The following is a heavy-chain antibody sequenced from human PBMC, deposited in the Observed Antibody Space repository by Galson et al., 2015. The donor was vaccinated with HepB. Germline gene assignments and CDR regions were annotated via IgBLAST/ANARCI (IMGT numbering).Heavy chain of an antibody. CDR1: GYPFTSYD. CDR2: MSPDSGKT. D-gene: IGHD3-16*01. Sequence: SVKVSCKASGYPFTSYDINWVRQATGQGLEWMGWMSPDSGKTGHAQKFQARVTMTRNKSINTAYMELSSLRFDDTATYFCMITYYGGRSAWGQGTLVTVSS. J-gene: IGHJ4*02. CDR3: MITYYGGRSA. V-gene: IGHV1-8*01.